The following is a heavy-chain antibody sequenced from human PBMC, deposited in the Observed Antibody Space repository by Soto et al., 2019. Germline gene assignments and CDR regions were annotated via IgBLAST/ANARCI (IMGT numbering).Heavy chain of an antibody. J-gene: IGHJ4*02. Sequence: PGWSLRLSCAASVFTFSNYDMHWVRHAPGKGLEWVAVISYDGSNKYYADSVRGRFTISRDNSKNTLYLQMNSLRADDTAVYYCAKAAATYYCSGGYCYNYYFESWGQGTLVSVSS. CDR1: VFTFSNYD. D-gene: IGHD2-15*01. CDR2: ISYDGSNK. CDR3: AKAAATYYCSGGYCYNYYFES. V-gene: IGHV3-30*18.